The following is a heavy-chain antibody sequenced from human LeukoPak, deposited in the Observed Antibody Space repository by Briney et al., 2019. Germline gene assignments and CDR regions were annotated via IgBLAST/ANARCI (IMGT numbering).Heavy chain of an antibody. CDR3: ARLRWRYFDY. CDR1: GGSISSSSYY. D-gene: IGHD4-23*01. J-gene: IGHJ4*02. CDR2: IYYSGST. V-gene: IGHV4-39*01. Sequence: PSETLSLTCTVSGGSISSSSYYWGWIRQPPGKGLEWIGSIYYSGSTYYNPSLKSRVTISVDTSKNQFSLKLSSVTAVDTAVYYCARLRWRYFDYWGQGTLVTVSS.